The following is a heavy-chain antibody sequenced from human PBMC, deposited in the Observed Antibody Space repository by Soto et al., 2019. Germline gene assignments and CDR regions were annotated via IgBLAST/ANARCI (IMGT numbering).Heavy chain of an antibody. CDR1: DNTFIYYG. CDR3: ATTGGHYFGLDV. V-gene: IGHV1-18*04. CDR2: ISGYNTNT. J-gene: IGHJ6*02. Sequence: VNDSCMCSDNTFIYYGCNWVRQTTGQDREWMGWISGYNTNTRDAPKFQDRITRAADTSTTTAFLEVRSLTSDDGGNYVCATTGGHYFGLDVWGQGTTVTVSS. D-gene: IGHD2-8*02.